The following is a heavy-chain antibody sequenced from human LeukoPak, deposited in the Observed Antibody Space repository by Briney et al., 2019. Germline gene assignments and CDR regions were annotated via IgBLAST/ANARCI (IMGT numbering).Heavy chain of an antibody. CDR2: ISSSSSYI. J-gene: IGHJ5*02. CDR1: GFTFSSYS. Sequence: KPGGSLRLSCAASGFTFSSYSMNWVRQAPGKGLEWVSSISSSSSYIYYADSVKGRFTISRGNAKNSLYLQMNSLRAEDTAVYYCARFGRMRGWFDPWGQGTLVTVSS. CDR3: ARFGRMRGWFDP. D-gene: IGHD2-8*01. V-gene: IGHV3-21*01.